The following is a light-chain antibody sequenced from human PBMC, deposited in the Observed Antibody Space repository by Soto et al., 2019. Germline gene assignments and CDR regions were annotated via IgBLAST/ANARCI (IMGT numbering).Light chain of an antibody. J-gene: IGKJ3*01. CDR2: AAS. V-gene: IGKV1-39*01. CDR3: QQSYALTFA. CDR1: QSISRY. Sequence: IQMTQSPSTLSASVGDRITITCRTSQSISRYLNWYQQKPGKAPKLLIHAASNLQRGVPSRFSGGGSGTDFALTISSLQPEDFATYYCQQSYALTFAFGPGTTVDI.